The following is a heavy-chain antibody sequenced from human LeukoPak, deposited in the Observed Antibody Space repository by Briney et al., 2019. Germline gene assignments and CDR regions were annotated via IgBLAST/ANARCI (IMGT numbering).Heavy chain of an antibody. Sequence: SETLSLTCTVSGGSISSGGHYWSWLRQHPGKGLEWIGYIYYSGSTYYNPSLKSRVTMSLDTSKNQFSLKLSSVTAADTAVYYCARASYDVLTGYYFDYWGQGTLVTVSS. V-gene: IGHV4-31*03. J-gene: IGHJ4*02. D-gene: IGHD3-9*01. CDR3: ARASYDVLTGYYFDY. CDR2: IYYSGST. CDR1: GGSISSGGHY.